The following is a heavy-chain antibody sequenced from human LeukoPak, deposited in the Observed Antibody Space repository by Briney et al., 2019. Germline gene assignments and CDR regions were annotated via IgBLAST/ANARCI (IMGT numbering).Heavy chain of an antibody. Sequence: GGSLRLSCAASGFTFSGFGMHWVRQAPGKGLEWVAYIHTDQTIQYYADSVKGRFTISRDNSKNTLYLQMKTLRSEDTAVYYCARSYFSVTGYYFDFWGQGTLVTVSS. V-gene: IGHV3-30*02. CDR2: IHTDQTIQ. CDR1: GFTFSGFG. CDR3: ARSYFSVTGYYFDF. J-gene: IGHJ4*02. D-gene: IGHD3-9*01.